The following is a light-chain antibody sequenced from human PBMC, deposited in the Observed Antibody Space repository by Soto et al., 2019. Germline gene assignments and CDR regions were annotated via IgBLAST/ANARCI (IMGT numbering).Light chain of an antibody. CDR1: QSVSSSY. J-gene: IGKJ1*01. Sequence: EKVVTRFPATLYKTPGERVTLSCRASQSVSSSYLAWYQQKPGLAPRLLIYDASSRATGIPDRFSGSGSGTDFTLTISRLEPEDFAVYYCQQYGSSGTFGQGAKVDI. CDR2: DAS. V-gene: IGKV3D-20*01. CDR3: QQYGSSGT.